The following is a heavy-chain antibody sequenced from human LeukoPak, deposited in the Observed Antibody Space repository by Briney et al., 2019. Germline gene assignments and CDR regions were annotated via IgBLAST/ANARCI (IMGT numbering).Heavy chain of an antibody. CDR1: GGSISSCY. CDR2: INHSGST. J-gene: IGHJ6*02. CDR3: ARELRKRYSSGWYAGSKRGGETSYYYYYYGMDV. Sequence: SETLSLTCTVSGGSISSCYCSWSCQPPRKGLEWIGEINHSGSTNYNPSLKSRVTISVDTSKNQFSLTLSSVTAADTAVYYCARELRKRYSSGWYAGSKRGGETSYYYYYYGMDVWGQGTTVTVSS. V-gene: IGHV4-34*01. D-gene: IGHD6-19*01.